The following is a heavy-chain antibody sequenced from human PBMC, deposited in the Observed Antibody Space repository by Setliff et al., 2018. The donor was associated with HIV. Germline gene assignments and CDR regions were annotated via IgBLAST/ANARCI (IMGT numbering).Heavy chain of an antibody. D-gene: IGHD1-7*01. J-gene: IGHJ6*03. V-gene: IGHV4-31*03. CDR2: IYYSGST. CDR3: ARNSKNWNYPVEYYDYYMDV. Sequence: SETLSLTCTVSGGSIIRGGYYWSWIRQHPGKGLEWIGYIYYSGSTYYNPSLKSRVTISLDTSKNQFSLKVSSMTAADTAVYYCARNSKNWNYPVEYYDYYMDVWGTGTTVTVSS. CDR1: GGSIIRGGYY.